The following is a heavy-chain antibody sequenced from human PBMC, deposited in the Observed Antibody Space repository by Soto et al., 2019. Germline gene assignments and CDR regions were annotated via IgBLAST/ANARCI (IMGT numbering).Heavy chain of an antibody. J-gene: IGHJ4*02. CDR1: GFTFSSYG. V-gene: IGHV3-30*18. CDR2: ISYDGSNK. CDR3: AKEQTTGKGGFDY. D-gene: IGHD1-1*01. Sequence: GGSLRLSCAASGFTFSSYGMHWVRQAPGKGLEWVAVISYDGSNKYYADSVKGRFTISRDNSKNTLYLQMNSLRAEDTAVYYCAKEQTTGKGGFDYWGQGTLVTVSS.